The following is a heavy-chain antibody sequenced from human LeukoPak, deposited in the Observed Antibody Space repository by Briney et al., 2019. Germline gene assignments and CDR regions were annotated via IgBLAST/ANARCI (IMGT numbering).Heavy chain of an antibody. V-gene: IGHV4-39*07. CDR1: GGSISSSSYY. J-gene: IGHJ3*02. CDR3: ARIEGSAFGAFDI. Sequence: SETLSLTCTVSGGSISSSSYYWGWIRRPPGKGLEWIGSIYYSGSTYYNPSLKSRVTISVDTSKNQFSLKLSSVTAADTAVYYCARIEGSAFGAFDIWGQGTMVTVSS. D-gene: IGHD3-16*01. CDR2: IYYSGST.